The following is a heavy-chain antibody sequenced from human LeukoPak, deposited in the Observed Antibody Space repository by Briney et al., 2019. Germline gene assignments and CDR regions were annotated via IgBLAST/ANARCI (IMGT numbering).Heavy chain of an antibody. CDR1: GYTFTNYD. D-gene: IGHD2-8*01. CDR2: MNPTDSDT. V-gene: IGHV1-8*01. J-gene: IGHJ4*02. CDR3: LLMGY. Sequence: ASVRVSCKASGYTFTNYDISWVRQATGQGLEWMGWMNPTDSDTAYAQRFQGRVTMTWSTSTSTAYMELSRLRSEDTGIHYCLLMGYWGQGTLVTVSS.